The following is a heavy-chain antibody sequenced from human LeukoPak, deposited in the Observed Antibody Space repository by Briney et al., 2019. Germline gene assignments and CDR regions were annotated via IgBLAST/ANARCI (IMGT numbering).Heavy chain of an antibody. D-gene: IGHD3-10*01. CDR2: INHSGST. J-gene: IGHJ4*02. CDR1: GGSFSGYY. CDR3: AREGDYHGSGSSVQ. Sequence: SETLSLTCAVYGGSFSGYYWSWIRQPPGKGLEWIGEINHSGSTNYNPSLKSRVTISVDTSKNQFSLKLSSVTAADTAVYYCAREGDYHGSGSSVQWGQGTLVTVSS. V-gene: IGHV4-34*01.